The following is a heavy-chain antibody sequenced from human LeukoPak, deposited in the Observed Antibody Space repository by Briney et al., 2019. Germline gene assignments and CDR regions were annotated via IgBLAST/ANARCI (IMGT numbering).Heavy chain of an antibody. V-gene: IGHV3-23*01. CDR2: ISGSGGST. D-gene: IGHD3-9*01. J-gene: IGHJ6*02. CDR3: AKTYYDILTGYGYYGMDV. CDR1: GFTFSSYA. Sequence: GGSPRLSCAASGFTFSSYAMSWVRQAPGKGLEWVSAISGSGGSTYYADSVKGRFTISRDNSKNTLYLQMNSLRAEDTAVYYCAKTYYDILTGYGYYGMDVWGQGTTVTVSS.